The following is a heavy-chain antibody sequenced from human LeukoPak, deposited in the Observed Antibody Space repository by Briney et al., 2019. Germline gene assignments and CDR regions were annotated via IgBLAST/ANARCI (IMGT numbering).Heavy chain of an antibody. CDR1: GFTVSSNY. D-gene: IGHD3-10*01. V-gene: IGHV3-66*01. Sequence: GGSLRLSCAASGFTVSSNYMSWVRQAPGKGLEWVSDIYSGGSTYYADSVKGRFTISRDNSKNTLYLQMNSLRAEDTAVYYCARFGGFGEFLNGDAFDIWGQGTMVTVSS. J-gene: IGHJ3*02. CDR3: ARFGGFGEFLNGDAFDI. CDR2: IYSGGST.